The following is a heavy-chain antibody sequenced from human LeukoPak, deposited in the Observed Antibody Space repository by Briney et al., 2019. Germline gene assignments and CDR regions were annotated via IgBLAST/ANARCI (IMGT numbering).Heavy chain of an antibody. V-gene: IGHV3-23*01. Sequence: GGSLKLSCAASGFPFSTYAMNWVRPAPGKGLEWVSAINGSATGTYYSDSVKGRFTISRDNSKNSLYLQMNSLRAEDTAKYYCAKEGGSIVGGTIPFDHWGQGTLVTVSS. D-gene: IGHD1-26*01. J-gene: IGHJ4*02. CDR1: GFPFSTYA. CDR2: INGSATGT. CDR3: AKEGGSIVGGTIPFDH.